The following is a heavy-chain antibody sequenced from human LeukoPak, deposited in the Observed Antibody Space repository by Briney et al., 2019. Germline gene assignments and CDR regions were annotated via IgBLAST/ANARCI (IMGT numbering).Heavy chain of an antibody. CDR2: IYYSGST. J-gene: IGHJ6*02. CDR1: GGSISSYY. V-gene: IGHV4-59*01. Sequence: SETLSLTCTVSGGSISSYYWSWIRQPPGKGLEWIGYIYYSGSTNYNPSLKSRVTISVDTSKNQFSLKLSSVTAADTAVYYCARDLKPHYYYGMDVWGQGTTVTVSS. D-gene: IGHD1-14*01. CDR3: ARDLKPHYYYGMDV.